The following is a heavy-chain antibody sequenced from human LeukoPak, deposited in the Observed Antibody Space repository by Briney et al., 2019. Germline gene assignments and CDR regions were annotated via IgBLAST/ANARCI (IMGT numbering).Heavy chain of an antibody. D-gene: IGHD2-21*01. CDR2: ISKSDGST. Sequence: GGSLRLSCAASGFTFSGYAMTWVRQAPGKGLAWVSSISKSDGSTYYADSVKGRFTISRDNSKNTVYLHMDSLRVEDTAIYYCARGALIPDFRGQGTLVTVSS. CDR3: ARGALIPDF. J-gene: IGHJ4*02. V-gene: IGHV3-23*01. CDR1: GFTFSGYA.